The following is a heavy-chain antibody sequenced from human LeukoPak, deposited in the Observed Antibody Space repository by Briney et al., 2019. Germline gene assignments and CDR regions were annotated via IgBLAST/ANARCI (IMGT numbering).Heavy chain of an antibody. Sequence: GPSVKVSCKASGYNFTTYAIHWVRQAPGQRLEWMGWIIAGTGITQYSQKFQGRVTFTRGTSANAAYMEVSSLRSEDTALYFCARTSGSGSFYTNWGQGTLVTVSS. J-gene: IGHJ4*02. D-gene: IGHD3-10*01. CDR1: GYNFTTYA. V-gene: IGHV1-3*01. CDR3: ARTSGSGSFYTN. CDR2: IIAGTGIT.